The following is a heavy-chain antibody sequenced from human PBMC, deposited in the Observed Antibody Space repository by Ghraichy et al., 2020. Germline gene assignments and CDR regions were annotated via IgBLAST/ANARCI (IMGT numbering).Heavy chain of an antibody. V-gene: IGHV3-7*03. CDR3: VRDDEYST. Sequence: ESLNISCATSGFTFSTYFMSWVRQAPGKGLEWVANINQDGSQTFYVDSVKGRFTISRDNAKNSLDLQMNSLRVEDTAIYYCVRDDEYSTWGQGTLVTVSS. D-gene: IGHD2/OR15-2a*01. CDR1: GFTFSTYF. CDR2: INQDGSQT. J-gene: IGHJ5*02.